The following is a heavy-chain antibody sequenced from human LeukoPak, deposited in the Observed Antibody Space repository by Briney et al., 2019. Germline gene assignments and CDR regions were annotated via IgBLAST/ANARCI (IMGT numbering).Heavy chain of an antibody. V-gene: IGHV3-7*02. CDR2: IKQDGSQK. CDR1: GFTFSSSD. CDR3: ARGPRS. Sequence: PGGSLRLSCAASGFTFSSSDMHWVRQPTGKGLEWVANIKQDGSQKNYVDSVKGRFTISRDNAKNSLYLQMNSLRAEDTAVYYCARGPRSWGQGTLVTVSS. J-gene: IGHJ4*02.